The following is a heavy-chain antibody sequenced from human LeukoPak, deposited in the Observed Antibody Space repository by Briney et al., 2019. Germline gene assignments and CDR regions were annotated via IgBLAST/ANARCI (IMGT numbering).Heavy chain of an antibody. CDR2: ISSSSSYI. Sequence: KPGGSLRLSCVASGFIFSSYSMNWVRQAPGKGLEWVSSISSSSSYIYYADSVKGRFTISRDNAKNSLSLQLNSLRAEDTAVYYCARGGHFSASGSFPGCWGQGTLVTVSS. D-gene: IGHD3-10*01. V-gene: IGHV3-21*01. CDR1: GFIFSSYS. J-gene: IGHJ4*02. CDR3: ARGGHFSASGSFPGC.